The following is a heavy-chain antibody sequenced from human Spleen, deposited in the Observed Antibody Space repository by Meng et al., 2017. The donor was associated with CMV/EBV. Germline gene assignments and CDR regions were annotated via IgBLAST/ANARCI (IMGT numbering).Heavy chain of an antibody. Sequence: ASVKVSCKASGGTFSSYAISWVRQAPGQGLEWMGLINPASGGTKYAQKLRSRVTMTRDTSISTAYMELNRLRSVDTAIYYCASVLGERPPDNWGQGSLVTVSS. CDR3: ASVLGERPPDN. V-gene: IGHV1-2*02. J-gene: IGHJ4*02. D-gene: IGHD1-1*01. CDR2: INPASGGT. CDR1: GGTFSSYA.